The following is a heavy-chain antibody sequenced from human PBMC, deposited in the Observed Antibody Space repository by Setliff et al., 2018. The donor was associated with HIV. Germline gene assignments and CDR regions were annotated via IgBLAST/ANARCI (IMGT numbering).Heavy chain of an antibody. D-gene: IGHD2-15*01. J-gene: IGHJ3*02. CDR3: ARVDRVESAFDI. CDR2: IHYSGST. Sequence: SETLSLTCSVSGGCIRSHWSWIRQPPGKGLEWVGYIHYSGSTKYNSSLKRRVTMSIDTSKNQFSLKLSSATAADTAIYYCARVDRVESAFDIWGQGAMVTVSS. CDR1: GGCIRSH. V-gene: IGHV4-59*11.